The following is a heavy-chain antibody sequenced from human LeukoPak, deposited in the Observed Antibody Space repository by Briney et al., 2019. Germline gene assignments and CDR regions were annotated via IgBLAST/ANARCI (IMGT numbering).Heavy chain of an antibody. J-gene: IGHJ5*02. V-gene: IGHV4-4*07. CDR1: GGSISSYY. CDR3: ARGRYEVASPTQYNWFDP. D-gene: IGHD6-6*01. Sequence: PSETLSLTCTVSGGSISSYYWSWIRQPAGKGLEWIGRIYTSGSTNYNPSPKSRVTMSVDTSKNQFSLKLSSVTAADTAVYYCARGRYEVASPTQYNWFDPWGQGTLVTVPS. CDR2: IYTSGST.